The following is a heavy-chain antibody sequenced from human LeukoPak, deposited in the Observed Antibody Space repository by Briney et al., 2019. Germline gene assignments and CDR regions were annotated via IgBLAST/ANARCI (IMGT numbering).Heavy chain of an antibody. CDR3: AREVYGDYDYFDY. J-gene: IGHJ4*02. Sequence: GGSLRLSCAASGFTFSSYGMHWVRQAPGKGLEWVAVIWYDGSNKYYADSVKGRFTISRDNSKNTLYLQMNSLRAEDTAVYYCAREVYGDYDYFDYWGQGTPVTVSS. CDR2: IWYDGSNK. V-gene: IGHV3-33*08. D-gene: IGHD4-17*01. CDR1: GFTFSSYG.